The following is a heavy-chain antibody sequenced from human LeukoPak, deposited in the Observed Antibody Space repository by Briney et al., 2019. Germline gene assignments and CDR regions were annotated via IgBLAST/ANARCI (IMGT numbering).Heavy chain of an antibody. CDR2: IYISGKT. CDR3: ARYRVDSAAPYFDY. Sequence: SETLSLTCTVFGGSISPYYWSWIRQSAAKGLEWIGRIYISGKTTHNSSLKSRVTMSVDMSKNQVSLKLSSVTAADTAVYYCARYRVDSAAPYFDYWGQGTLVTVSS. J-gene: IGHJ4*02. V-gene: IGHV4-4*07. D-gene: IGHD5/OR15-5a*01. CDR1: GGSISPYY.